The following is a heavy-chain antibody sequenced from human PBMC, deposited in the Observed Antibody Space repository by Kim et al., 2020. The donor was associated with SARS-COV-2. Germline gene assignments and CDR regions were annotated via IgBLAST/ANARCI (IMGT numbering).Heavy chain of an antibody. CDR3: VAWEGISL. D-gene: IGHD1-26*01. CDR2: INADGSAQ. V-gene: IGHV3-7*01. J-gene: IGHJ1*01. Sequence: GGSLRLSCAASGFTFSNCWMSWIRQAHGKGLEWVAHINADGSAQLYVDSVRGRFTISRDNAKNSLYLQINSPRGEDTALSYCVAWEGISLWGQGALVTV. CDR1: GFTFSNCW.